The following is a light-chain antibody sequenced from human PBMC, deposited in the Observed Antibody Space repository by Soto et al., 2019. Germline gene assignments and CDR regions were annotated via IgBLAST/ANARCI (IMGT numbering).Light chain of an antibody. Sequence: QSALTQPRSVSGSPGQSVAISCAGTSSDVSRYNYVSWYQQYPGKAPKLIIYDVTKRPSGVPDRFSGSKSGNTASLTISGLQAEDEADYYCCSFAGLFGGGTQLTVL. CDR2: DVT. V-gene: IGLV2-11*01. CDR3: CSFAGL. J-gene: IGLJ7*01. CDR1: SSDVSRYNY.